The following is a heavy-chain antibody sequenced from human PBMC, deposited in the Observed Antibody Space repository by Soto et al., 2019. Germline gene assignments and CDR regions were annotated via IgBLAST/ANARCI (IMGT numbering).Heavy chain of an antibody. J-gene: IGHJ6*02. CDR1: GYTFTTYG. CDR3: TREGSAPYYYSGMDA. D-gene: IGHD3-10*01. CDR2: INTHNGNT. V-gene: IGHV1-18*01. Sequence: ASVKVSCKASGYTFTTYGISWVRQAPGQGLEWLGWINTHNGNTNYAQNLQGRVIMTADTSTSTAYMELRSLRSDDTAIYYCTREGSAPYYYSGMDAWGQGTTVTVSS.